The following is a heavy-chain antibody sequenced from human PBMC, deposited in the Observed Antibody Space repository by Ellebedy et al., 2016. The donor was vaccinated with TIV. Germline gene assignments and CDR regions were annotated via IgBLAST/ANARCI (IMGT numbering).Heavy chain of an antibody. CDR2: INTDGSTT. CDR3: ARASAGLDY. V-gene: IGHV3-74*01. J-gene: IGHJ4*02. D-gene: IGHD6-13*01. CDR1: GFTFSSYW. Sequence: PGGSLRLSCAASGFTFSSYWMHWVRQAPGKGLVWVSHINTDGSTTNYADSVKGRFTISRDNAKNTLYLQMNSLRAEDTAVYYCARASAGLDYWGQGTLVTVSS.